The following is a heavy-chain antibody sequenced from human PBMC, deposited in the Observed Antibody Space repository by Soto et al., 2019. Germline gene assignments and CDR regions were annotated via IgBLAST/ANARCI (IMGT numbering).Heavy chain of an antibody. CDR3: ARGYYYDSSGYYYKAADWFDP. V-gene: IGHV1-3*01. D-gene: IGHD3-22*01. CDR1: AYTCTSYA. CDR2: INAGNGNT. Sequence: GAAAKDTCNTAAYTCTSYARHWVRQAPGQRLEWMGWINAGNGNTKYSQKFQGRDTITRDTSASTAYMELSSLRSGDTAVYYCARGYYYDSSGYYYKAADWFDPWGQGTLVTVSS. J-gene: IGHJ5*02.